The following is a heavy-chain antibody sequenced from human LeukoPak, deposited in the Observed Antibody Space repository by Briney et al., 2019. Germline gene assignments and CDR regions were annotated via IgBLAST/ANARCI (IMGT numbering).Heavy chain of an antibody. Sequence: GESLKISCKGSGYGFTSYWISWVRQMPGKGLEWMGRIDPSDSYTNYSPSFQGHVTVSADKSITTAYLQWSSLKASDTAMYYCARHSNYADAFDIWGQGTMVTVSS. CDR3: ARHSNYADAFDI. V-gene: IGHV5-10-1*01. J-gene: IGHJ3*02. CDR1: GYGFTSYW. D-gene: IGHD4-11*01. CDR2: IDPSDSYT.